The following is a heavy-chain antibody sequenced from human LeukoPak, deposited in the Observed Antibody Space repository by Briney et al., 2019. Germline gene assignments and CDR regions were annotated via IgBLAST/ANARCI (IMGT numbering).Heavy chain of an antibody. V-gene: IGHV4-59*08. Sequence: SETLSLTCTVSGGSISSYYWSWIRQPPGKGLEWIGYIYYSGSTNYNPSLKSRVTISVDTSKNQFSLKLSSVTAADTAMYYCARKGKLGDAFDIWGQGTMVTVSA. CDR2: IYYSGST. D-gene: IGHD3-16*01. J-gene: IGHJ3*02. CDR3: ARKGKLGDAFDI. CDR1: GGSISSYY.